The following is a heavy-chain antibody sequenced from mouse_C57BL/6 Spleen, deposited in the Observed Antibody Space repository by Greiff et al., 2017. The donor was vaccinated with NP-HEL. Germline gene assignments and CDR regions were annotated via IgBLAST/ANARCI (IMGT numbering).Heavy chain of an antibody. V-gene: IGHV5-4*01. CDR1: GFTFSSYA. J-gene: IGHJ2*01. CDR2: ISDGGSYT. CDR3: ARDPGELFDY. D-gene: IGHD1-3*01. Sequence: EVKLVESGGGLVKPGGSLKLSCAASGFTFSSYAMSWVRQTPEKRLEWVATISDGGSYTYYPDNVKGRFTFSRDNAKNNLYLQMSHLKSEDTAMYYCARDPGELFDYWGQGTTLTVSS.